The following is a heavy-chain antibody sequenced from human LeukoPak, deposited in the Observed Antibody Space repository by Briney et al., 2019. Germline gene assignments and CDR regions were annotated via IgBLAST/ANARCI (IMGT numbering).Heavy chain of an antibody. CDR1: GGSISSGSYY. Sequence: SETLSLTCTVSGGSISSGSYYWRWLRQPAGRGLEWIGRIYTSGSTNYNPSLKSRVTISLDTSKNQFSLKLSSVTAADTAVYYCAREGLAIAAAGGTGLQDYWGQGTLVTVSS. J-gene: IGHJ4*02. CDR3: AREGLAIAAAGGTGLQDY. CDR2: IYTSGST. V-gene: IGHV4-61*02. D-gene: IGHD6-13*01.